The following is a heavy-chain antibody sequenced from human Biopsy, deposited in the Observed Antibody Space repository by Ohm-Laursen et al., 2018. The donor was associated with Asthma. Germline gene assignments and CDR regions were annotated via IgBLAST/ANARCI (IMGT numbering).Heavy chain of an antibody. V-gene: IGHV1-2*06. CDR2: IDPNSGGT. Sequence: GASVKVSCNASGYPFTDYYVHWVRQAPGQGLEWMGRIDPNSGGTNYAQKFLGRVTMTRDTSVNTAFMVLSRLRSDDTAVYYCARIKIRIGAGTDRYFDLWGRGTLVTVPS. J-gene: IGHJ2*01. CDR1: GYPFTDYY. CDR3: ARIKIRIGAGTDRYFDL. D-gene: IGHD3-16*01.